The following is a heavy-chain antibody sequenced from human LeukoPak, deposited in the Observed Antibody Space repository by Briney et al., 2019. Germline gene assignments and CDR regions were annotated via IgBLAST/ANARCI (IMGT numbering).Heavy chain of an antibody. Sequence: AGGSLRLSCAASGFTFSSYAMSWVRQAPGKGLEWVSAISGSGGSTYYADSVKGRFTISRDNSKNTLYLQMNSLRAEDTAVYYCAKGDSYGYNFDYWGQGTLVTVSS. CDR1: GFTFSSYA. CDR2: ISGSGGST. V-gene: IGHV3-23*01. J-gene: IGHJ4*02. D-gene: IGHD5-18*01. CDR3: AKGDSYGYNFDY.